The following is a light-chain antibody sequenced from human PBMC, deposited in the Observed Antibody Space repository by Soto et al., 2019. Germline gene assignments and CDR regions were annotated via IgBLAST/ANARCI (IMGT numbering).Light chain of an antibody. V-gene: IGLV2-14*01. J-gene: IGLJ1*01. CDR2: EVN. CDR3: SSYSTTSTLV. Sequence: QSALTQPASVSGSPGQSVTISCTGASSDVGGNDYVSWYQQHPGKAPKLILYEVNNRPSGVSNHFSGSKSGNTASLIISGLQADGGADYYCSSYSTTSTLVFGSGTKLTVL. CDR1: SSDVGGNDY.